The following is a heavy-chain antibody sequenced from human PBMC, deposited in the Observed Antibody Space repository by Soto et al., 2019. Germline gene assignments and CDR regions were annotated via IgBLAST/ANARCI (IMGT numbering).Heavy chain of an antibody. V-gene: IGHV3-23*01. Sequence: GGSLRLSCAASGFTFSSYAMSWVRQAPGKGLEWVSAISGSGGSTYYADSVKGRFTISRDNSKNTLYLQMNSLRAEDTAVYYCAKDRPPLGYCTNGVCVDAFDIWGQGTMVTVSS. D-gene: IGHD2-8*01. J-gene: IGHJ3*02. CDR3: AKDRPPLGYCTNGVCVDAFDI. CDR1: GFTFSSYA. CDR2: ISGSGGST.